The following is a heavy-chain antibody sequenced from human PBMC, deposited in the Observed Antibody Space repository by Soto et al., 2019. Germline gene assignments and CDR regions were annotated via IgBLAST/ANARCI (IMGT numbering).Heavy chain of an antibody. V-gene: IGHV3-33*01. CDR1: GFTFSSYG. CDR2: IWYDGSNK. J-gene: IGHJ3*02. CDR3: AREGVAEQWLVRVSAFDI. Sequence: GGSLRLSCAASGFTFSSYGMHWVRQAPGKGLEWVAVIWYDGSNKYYADSVKGRFTISRDNSKNTLYLQMNSLRAEDTAVYYCAREGVAEQWLVRVSAFDIWGQGTMVTVSS. D-gene: IGHD6-19*01.